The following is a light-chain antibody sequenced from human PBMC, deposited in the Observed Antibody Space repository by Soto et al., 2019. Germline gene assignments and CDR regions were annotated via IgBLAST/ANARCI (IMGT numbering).Light chain of an antibody. V-gene: IGKV3-20*01. J-gene: IGKJ1*01. CDR2: GAS. CDR3: QQYDTLPRT. Sequence: EIELTQSPGTLSLSPGERATLSCRASQSVSSSYLAWYQQKPGQAPRLLIYGASSRATGIPDRFSGSGSGTNFTLTISRLEPEDSAVYYCQQYDTLPRTFGQGTKVDIK. CDR1: QSVSSSY.